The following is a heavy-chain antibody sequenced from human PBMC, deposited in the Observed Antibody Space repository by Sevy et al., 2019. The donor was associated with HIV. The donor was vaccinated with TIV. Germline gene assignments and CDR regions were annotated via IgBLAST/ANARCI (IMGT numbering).Heavy chain of an antibody. Sequence: GGSLRLSCAASGFTFDDYAMHWVRQAPGKGLEWVSGISWNSGSIGYADSVKGRFTISIDNAKNSLYRQMNSLRAEDTDLYYCAKAMTTVTTHTPFIFDYWGQGTLVTVSS. V-gene: IGHV3-9*01. CDR3: AKAMTTVTTHTPFIFDY. J-gene: IGHJ4*02. CDR1: GFTFDDYA. CDR2: ISWNSGSI. D-gene: IGHD4-17*01.